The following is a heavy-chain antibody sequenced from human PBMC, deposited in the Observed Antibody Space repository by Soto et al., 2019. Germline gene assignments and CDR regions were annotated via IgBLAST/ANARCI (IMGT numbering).Heavy chain of an antibody. Sequence: QVLLQESGPGLVKPSETLSLTCTVSGGSISNYYWSWIRQPAGKGLEYIGRIYSSGSTNHNPSLKSRVTMSVDTSKNQLSLKLTSVTAADMAVYYCARQTTYSSSWYDYWGQGTLVTVSS. J-gene: IGHJ4*02. CDR3: ARQTTYSSSWYDY. CDR1: GGSISNYY. CDR2: IYSSGST. D-gene: IGHD6-13*01. V-gene: IGHV4-4*07.